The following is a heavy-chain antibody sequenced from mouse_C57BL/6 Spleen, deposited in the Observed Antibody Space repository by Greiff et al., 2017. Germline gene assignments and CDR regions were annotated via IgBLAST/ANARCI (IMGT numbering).Heavy chain of an antibody. Sequence: QVQLQQPGAELVMPGASVKLSCKASGYTFTSYWMHWVKQRPGQGLEWIGEIDPSDSYTNYNQKFKGKSTLTVDKSSSTAYMQLSSLTTEDSAVYYCARRCYFDYWGQGTTLTVSS. CDR2: IDPSDSYT. V-gene: IGHV1-69*01. J-gene: IGHJ2*01. CDR3: ARRCYFDY. CDR1: GYTFTSYW.